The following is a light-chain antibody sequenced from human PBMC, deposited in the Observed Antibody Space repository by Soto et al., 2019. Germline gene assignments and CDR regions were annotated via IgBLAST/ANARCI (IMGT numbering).Light chain of an antibody. CDR3: HHYGSSPRT. Sequence: ENVLTQSPGTLSLSPGERATLSCRASQSVSRNYLGWYQQKPGQAPRLLIYDASSRATGVPDRFSGSGSGTDFTLTISRLEPEDFAVYYCHHYGSSPRTFGQGTKLEIK. V-gene: IGKV3-20*01. CDR2: DAS. J-gene: IGKJ2*02. CDR1: QSVSRNY.